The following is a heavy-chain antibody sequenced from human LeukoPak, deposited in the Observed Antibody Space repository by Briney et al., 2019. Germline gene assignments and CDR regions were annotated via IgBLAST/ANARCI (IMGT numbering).Heavy chain of an antibody. J-gene: IGHJ4*02. CDR2: IWYDGSNK. D-gene: IGHD3-10*01. V-gene: IGHV3-33*01. CDR1: GFTFSSYG. CDR3: ARAWGSGSYPFDY. Sequence: GRSLRLSCAASGFTFSSYGMHWVRQAPGKGLEWVAVIWYDGSNKYYADSVKGRFTISRDNSKNTLYLQMNSLRAEDTAVYYCARAWGSGSYPFDYWGQGTLVTVSS.